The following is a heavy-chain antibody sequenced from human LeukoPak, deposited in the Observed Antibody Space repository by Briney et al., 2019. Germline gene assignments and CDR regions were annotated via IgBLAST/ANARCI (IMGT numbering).Heavy chain of an antibody. CDR2: ISSSGSTT. V-gene: IGHV3-48*02. D-gene: IGHD3-22*01. CDR1: GFTFSSYS. CDR3: ARKFVGSSGYFDY. J-gene: IGHJ4*02. Sequence: PGGSLRLSCAASGFTFSSYSMNWVRQAPGKGLEWVSHISSSGSTTYYADSVKGRFTTSRDYAKNSLYLQMNSLRHEDTAVYYCARKFVGSSGYFDYWGQGTLVTVSS.